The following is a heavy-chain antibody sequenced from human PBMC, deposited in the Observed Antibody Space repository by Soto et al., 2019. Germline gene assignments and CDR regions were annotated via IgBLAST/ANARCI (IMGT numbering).Heavy chain of an antibody. CDR3: AREGVTNYTDHYFDL. CDR2: ISGSGIDI. D-gene: IGHD4-4*01. Sequence: GGSLRLSCAASGFAFYYYNMNWVRQAPVRGLEWVSSISGSGIDIHFTDSVKGRFTISRDNAKTSLYLQMDSLRPEDTAIHYCAREGVTNYTDHYFDLWGHGALVTVSS. V-gene: IGHV3-21*01. J-gene: IGHJ4*01. CDR1: GFAFYYYN.